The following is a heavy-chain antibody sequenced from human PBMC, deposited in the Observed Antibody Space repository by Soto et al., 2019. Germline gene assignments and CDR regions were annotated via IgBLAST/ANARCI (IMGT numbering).Heavy chain of an antibody. CDR3: ACWTLETYYYYYGMDV. V-gene: IGHV3-23*01. Sequence: SLRLSCAASGFTFSTYAMAWVRQAPGKGLEWVSGVSASGLNTYYADSVKGRFTISRHNSKNTLYLQMNSLRAEDTAVYYCACWTLETYYYYYGMDVWGQGTTVTVSS. CDR1: GFTFSTYA. J-gene: IGHJ6*02. D-gene: IGHD1-1*01. CDR2: VSASGLNT.